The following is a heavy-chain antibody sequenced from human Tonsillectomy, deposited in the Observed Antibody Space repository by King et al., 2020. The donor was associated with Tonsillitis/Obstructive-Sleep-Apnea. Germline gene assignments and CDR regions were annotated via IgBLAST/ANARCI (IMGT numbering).Heavy chain of an antibody. J-gene: IGHJ6*03. CDR3: ARGESNYGDDSDYYYYYMDV. CDR2: INHSGST. D-gene: IGHD4-17*01. Sequence: VQLQQWGAGLLKPSETLPLTCAVYGGSFSGYYWSWIRHPPGKGLEWIGEINHSGSTNSHPTIKIRVTISVDTYKNQCSLKLRSVTAAHSAVYYWARGESNYGDDSDYYYYYMDVWGKAPTVTVSS. V-gene: IGHV4-34*01. CDR1: GGSFSGYY.